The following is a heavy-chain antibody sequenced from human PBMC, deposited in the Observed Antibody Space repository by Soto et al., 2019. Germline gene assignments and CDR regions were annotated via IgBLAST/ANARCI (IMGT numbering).Heavy chain of an antibody. CDR1: GFTFSDYF. J-gene: IGHJ5*02. V-gene: IGHV3-11*01. CDR3: AKATYYDILSLLDP. D-gene: IGHD3-9*01. CDR2: ITSSSTI. Sequence: GGSLRLSCVASGFTFSDYFMSWIRQAPGKGLEWVSYITSSSTIYYADSVKGRFTISRDNSKNTLYLQMNSLRAEDTAVYYCAKATYYDILSLLDPWGQGTLVTVSS.